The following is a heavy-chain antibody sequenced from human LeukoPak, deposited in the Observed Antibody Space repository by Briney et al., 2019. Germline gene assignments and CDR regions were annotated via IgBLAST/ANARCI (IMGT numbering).Heavy chain of an antibody. CDR1: GGSFSGYY. J-gene: IGHJ6*03. CDR2: INHSGST. Sequence: PSETLSLTCAVYGGSFSGYYWSWIRQPPGKGREWIGEINHSGSTNYNPSLKSRVTISVDTSKNQFSLKLSSVTAADTAVYYCARESGYQNYYYYYMDVWGKGTTVTVSS. D-gene: IGHD2-2*01. CDR3: ARESGYQNYYYYYMDV. V-gene: IGHV4-34*01.